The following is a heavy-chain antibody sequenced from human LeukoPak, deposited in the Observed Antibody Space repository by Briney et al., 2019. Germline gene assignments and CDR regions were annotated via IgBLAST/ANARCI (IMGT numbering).Heavy chain of an antibody. V-gene: IGHV3-30*18. CDR3: AKDDVYRYYYDSSGYSLGSGY. CDR1: GFTFSSYG. CDR2: ISYDGSNK. Sequence: GGSLRLSCAASGFTFSSYGMHWVRQAPGKGLEWVAVISYDGSNKYYADSVKGRFTISRDNSKNTLYLQMNSLRAEDTAVYYCAKDDVYRYYYDSSGYSLGSGYWGQGTLVTVSS. J-gene: IGHJ4*02. D-gene: IGHD3-22*01.